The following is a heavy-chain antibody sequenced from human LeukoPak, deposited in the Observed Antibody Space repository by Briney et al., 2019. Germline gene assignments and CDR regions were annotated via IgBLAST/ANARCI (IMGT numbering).Heavy chain of an antibody. V-gene: IGHV3-15*01. Sequence: GGSLRLSCAASGFTFSNAWMSWVRQAPGKGLEWVGRIKSKTDGGTTDYAAPVKGRFTISRDDSKNTLYLQMNSLKTEDTAVYYCTTDSGSYAPDASDIWGQGTMVTVSS. CDR3: TTDSGSYAPDASDI. J-gene: IGHJ3*02. D-gene: IGHD1-26*01. CDR1: GFTFSNAW. CDR2: IKSKTDGGTT.